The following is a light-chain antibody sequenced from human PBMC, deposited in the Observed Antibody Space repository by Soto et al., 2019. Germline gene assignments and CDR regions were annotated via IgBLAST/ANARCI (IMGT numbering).Light chain of an antibody. V-gene: IGKV1-5*01. CDR3: QQYDNYPLT. CDR2: DAS. CDR1: HILGNW. J-gene: IGKJ4*01. Sequence: DIQMTQSPSTLSASVGDRVTITCRASHILGNWLACYQQKPWKAPKLLIYDASSLESGVPSRFSGSGSGTEFTVTISNLLLDDFATYNCQQYDNYPLTFGGGTKVDIK.